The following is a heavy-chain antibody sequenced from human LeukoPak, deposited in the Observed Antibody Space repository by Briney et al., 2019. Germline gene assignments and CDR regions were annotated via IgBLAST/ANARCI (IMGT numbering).Heavy chain of an antibody. CDR3: AKDGWIQLWAPYYFDY. Sequence: PVRSLRLSCTASGLTFRSYAMSWVRQTSVERGGWLSAISGSGGSTYYADSVKGRFTISRDNSKNTLYLQMNSLRAEDTAVYYCAKDGWIQLWAPYYFDYWGQGTLVTASS. CDR1: GLTFRSYA. D-gene: IGHD5-18*01. CDR2: ISGSGGST. V-gene: IGHV3-23*01. J-gene: IGHJ4*02.